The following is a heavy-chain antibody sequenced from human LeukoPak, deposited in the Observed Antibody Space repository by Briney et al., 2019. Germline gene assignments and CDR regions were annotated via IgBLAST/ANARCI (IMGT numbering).Heavy chain of an antibody. J-gene: IGHJ4*02. V-gene: IGHV1-2*06. Sequence: ASVKVSCKASGYTLTDYYMHWVRQAPGQGLEWMGRINPNSGGTNYAQKFQGRVTMTRDTSTSTVYMELSSLRSEDTAVYYCARGSRITMVRGVPRRDFDYWGQGTLVTVSS. D-gene: IGHD3-10*01. CDR3: ARGSRITMVRGVPRRDFDY. CDR1: GYTLTDYY. CDR2: INPNSGGT.